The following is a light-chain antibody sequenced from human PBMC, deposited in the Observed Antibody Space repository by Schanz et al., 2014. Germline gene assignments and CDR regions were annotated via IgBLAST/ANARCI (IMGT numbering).Light chain of an antibody. CDR2: DVS. J-gene: IGLJ2*01. Sequence: QSALTQPASVSGSPGQSITISCTGTSSDDGGYNYVSWYQQHPGKAPKLMIYDVSDRPSGVSNRFSGSKSGNTASLTISGLQAEDEADYYCSSYTTTSTYVLVGGGTKLTVL. CDR3: SSYTTTSTYVL. CDR1: SSDDGGYNY. V-gene: IGLV2-14*01.